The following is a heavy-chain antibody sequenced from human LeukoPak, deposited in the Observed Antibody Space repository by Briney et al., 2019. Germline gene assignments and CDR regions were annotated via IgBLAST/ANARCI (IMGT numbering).Heavy chain of an antibody. CDR3: ARRDYYDNSDDNYHSFEY. Sequence: PSETLSLTCTVSGDSISSGNYYWSWIRQPAGKGLEWIGRIYNSGSTKYNPSLKSRVTISIDTSKNQFSLRLTSVSVADTAVYYCARRDYYDNSDDNYHSFEYWGQGTLVTVSS. D-gene: IGHD3-22*01. CDR1: GDSISSGNYY. CDR2: IYNSGST. V-gene: IGHV4-61*02. J-gene: IGHJ4*02.